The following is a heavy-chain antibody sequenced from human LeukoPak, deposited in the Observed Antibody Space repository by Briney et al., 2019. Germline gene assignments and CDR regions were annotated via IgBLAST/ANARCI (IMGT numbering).Heavy chain of an antibody. CDR3: ARQNRNGFDY. V-gene: IGHV3-13*01. Sequence: GGSLRLSCAASGFTFSTYDFHWVRQTTGKGLEWVSATGTAGDTWYSGSVKGRFTISRENAKSSMYLQMNSLRVGDSAVYYCARQNRNGFDYWGQGTLVTVSS. J-gene: IGHJ4*02. D-gene: IGHD2-8*01. CDR2: TGTAGDT. CDR1: GFTFSTYD.